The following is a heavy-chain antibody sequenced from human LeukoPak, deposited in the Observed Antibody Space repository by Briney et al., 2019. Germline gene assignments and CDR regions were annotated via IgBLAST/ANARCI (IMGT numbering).Heavy chain of an antibody. CDR2: IGTASDT. V-gene: IGHV3-13*01. CDR3: ARGPPRGKYYYMDV. D-gene: IGHD1-1*01. Sequence: GGSLRLSCAASGFTFSSFDMHWVRQPPGRGLEWVSTIGTASDTYYPGSVVGRFTLSRDNAKNSLYLQMNSLTAGDTAVYYCARGPPRGKYYYMDVWGKGTTVTVSS. CDR1: GFTFSSFD. J-gene: IGHJ6*03.